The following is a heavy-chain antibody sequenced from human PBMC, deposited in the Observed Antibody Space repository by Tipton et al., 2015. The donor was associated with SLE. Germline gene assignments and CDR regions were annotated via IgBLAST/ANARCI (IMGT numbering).Heavy chain of an antibody. Sequence: TLSLTCAVYGGSFSGYYWSWIRQPPGKGLEWIWEITHSRSTNYNPSLKSRVSISVDTSKNQFSLKVSSVTAADTAVYYCGRRGSFSFDPWGQGTLVTVSS. CDR3: GRRGSFSFDP. D-gene: IGHD3-16*01. J-gene: IGHJ5*02. CDR2: ITHSRST. CDR1: GGSFSGYY. V-gene: IGHV4-34*01.